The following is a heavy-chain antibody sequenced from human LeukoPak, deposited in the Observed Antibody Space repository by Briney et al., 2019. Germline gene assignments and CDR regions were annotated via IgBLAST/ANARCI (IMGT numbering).Heavy chain of an antibody. CDR1: GYTFTSYG. J-gene: IGHJ5*02. V-gene: IGHV1-18*01. D-gene: IGHD2-21*01. CDR3: ARAPLARDNWFDP. CDR2: ISAYNGNT. Sequence: ASVKVSCKASGYTFTSYGISWVRQAPGQGLEWMGWISAYNGNTNYAQKLQGRVTMTTDTSTSTAYTELRSLRSDDTAVYYCARAPLARDNWFDPWGQGTLVTVSS.